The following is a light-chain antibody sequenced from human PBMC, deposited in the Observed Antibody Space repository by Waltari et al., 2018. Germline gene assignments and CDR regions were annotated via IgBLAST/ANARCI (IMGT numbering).Light chain of an antibody. CDR3: ATWDNSLTDVV. V-gene: IGLV1-51*01. Sequence: QSVFTQPPSVSAPARQQGTTSCSAGSSNLGTIYLFRYHQLPGAAPKLLIYDNNKRPSGIPDRFSASKSGTSATLGITGLQIGDEADYYCATWDNSLTDVVFGGGTKLTVL. J-gene: IGLJ2*01. CDR1: SSNLGTIY. CDR2: DNN.